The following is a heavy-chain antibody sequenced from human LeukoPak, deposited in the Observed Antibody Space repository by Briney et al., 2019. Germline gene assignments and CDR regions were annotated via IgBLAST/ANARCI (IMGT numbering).Heavy chain of an antibody. CDR2: IRSKANSYAT. Sequence: PGGSLRLSCAASGFTFSGSAMHWVRQASGKGLEWVGRIRSKANSYATAYAASVKGRFTISRDDSKNTAYLQMNSLKTEDTAVYYCTSPPPDRDVWGKGTTVTISS. CDR3: TSPPPDRDV. CDR1: GFTFSGSA. J-gene: IGHJ6*04. V-gene: IGHV3-73*01.